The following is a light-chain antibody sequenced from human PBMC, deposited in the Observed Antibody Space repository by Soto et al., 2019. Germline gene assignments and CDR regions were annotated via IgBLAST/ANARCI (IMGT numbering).Light chain of an antibody. J-gene: IGLJ1*01. Sequence: QSALTQPASVSGSPGQSITISCTGTSSDIGGYYYVSWYQYHPGKAPKLIIYLVTNRPSGVSHRFSGSKSGNTASLTISGLQADDEADYYCTSYSSSSTFYVFGTGTKGTVL. CDR2: LVT. V-gene: IGLV2-14*01. CDR1: SSDIGGYYY. CDR3: TSYSSSSTFYV.